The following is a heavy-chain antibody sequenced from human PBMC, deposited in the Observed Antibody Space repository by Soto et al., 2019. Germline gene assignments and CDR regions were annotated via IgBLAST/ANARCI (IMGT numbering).Heavy chain of an antibody. CDR3: ARMSSSISPGC. D-gene: IGHD2-2*01. CDR1: GFAFSNYS. J-gene: IGHJ4*02. V-gene: IGHV3-48*01. Sequence: PGGSLRLSCVGTGFAFSNYSMNWVRQAPGKGLEWVSYIRSSGSPTYCAGSVKGRFTISRDNVKKSLYLQMNSLRAEDTAVYYCARMSSSISPGCWGQGTLVTVSS. CDR2: IRSSGSPT.